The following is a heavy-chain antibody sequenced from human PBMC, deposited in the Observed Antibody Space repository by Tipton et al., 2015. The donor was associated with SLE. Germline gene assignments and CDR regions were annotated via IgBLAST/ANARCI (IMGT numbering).Heavy chain of an antibody. CDR2: IYTSGST. Sequence: TLSLTCTVSGGSIRSYYWSWIRQPAGKGLEWIGRIYTSGSTNYNPSLKSRVTMSVDKSKNQFSLKLSSVTAACTAVYYCARDGAMIVPRGSFDIWGQGTMVTVSS. V-gene: IGHV4-4*07. CDR3: ARDGAMIVPRGSFDI. CDR1: GGSIRSYY. D-gene: IGHD3-22*01. J-gene: IGHJ3*02.